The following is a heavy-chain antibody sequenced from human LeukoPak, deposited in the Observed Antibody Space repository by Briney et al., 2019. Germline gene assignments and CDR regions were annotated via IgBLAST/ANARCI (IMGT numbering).Heavy chain of an antibody. CDR1: GYTFTGYY. CDR2: INPNSGGT. D-gene: IGHD6-13*01. J-gene: IGHJ4*02. CDR3: ARGLYSSSWSLIDY. V-gene: IGHV1-2*02. Sequence: SVKVSCKASGYTFTGYYMHWVRQAPGQGLEWMGWINPNSGGTNYAQKFQGRVTITRDTSISTAYMELSRLRSDDTAVYYCARGLYSSSWSLIDYWGQGTLVTVSS.